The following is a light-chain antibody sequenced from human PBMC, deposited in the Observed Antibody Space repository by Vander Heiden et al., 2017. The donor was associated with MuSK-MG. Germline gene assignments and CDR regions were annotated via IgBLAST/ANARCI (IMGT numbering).Light chain of an antibody. J-gene: IGKJ4*01. CDR3: QQTDSYLPLT. CDR2: AAS. CDR1: QFISTF. Sequence: DIQMTQSPSSLSASVGDRVTITCRASQFISTFLNWYQQKPGRAPKLLIYAASSLESGVPSRFSGSGYGTDFTLTISSRQPEDFAAYYCQQTDSYLPLTFGGGTTVEIK. V-gene: IGKV1-39*01.